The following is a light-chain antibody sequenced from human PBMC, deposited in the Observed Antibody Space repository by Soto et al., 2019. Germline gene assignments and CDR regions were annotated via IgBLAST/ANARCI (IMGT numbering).Light chain of an antibody. Sequence: DIQMTQSPSSLSASVGDRVTITCRASRGIYSFLNWYQHKPGKPPELLIYDASTLQSGVPSRFNGSGSGTDFTLTISSLQPEDFATYYCQQSYNTPHTFGQGNKL. J-gene: IGKJ2*01. V-gene: IGKV1-39*01. CDR3: QQSYNTPHT. CDR2: DAS. CDR1: RGIYSF.